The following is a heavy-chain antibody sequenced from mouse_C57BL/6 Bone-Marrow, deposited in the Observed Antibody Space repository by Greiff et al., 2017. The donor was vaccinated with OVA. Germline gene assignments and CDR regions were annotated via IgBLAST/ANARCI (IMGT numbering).Heavy chain of an antibody. CDR1: GYTFTDYN. V-gene: IGHV1-22*01. J-gene: IGHJ4*01. CDR2: INPNNGGT. Sequence: VQLKESEPELVKPGASVKMSCKASGYTFTDYNMHWVKQSHGKSLEWIGYINPNNGGTSYNQKFKGKATLTVNKSSSTAYMELRSLTSEDSAVYYCAREDSNPLYAMDYWGQGTSVTVSS. D-gene: IGHD2-5*01. CDR3: AREDSNPLYAMDY.